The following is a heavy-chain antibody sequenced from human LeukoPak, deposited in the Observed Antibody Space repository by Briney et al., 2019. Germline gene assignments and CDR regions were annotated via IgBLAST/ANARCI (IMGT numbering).Heavy chain of an antibody. J-gene: IGHJ6*02. D-gene: IGHD1-26*01. CDR1: GYTFTSYG. Sequence: ASVKVSCKASGYTFTSYGISWVRQAPGQGLEWMGWITTYNGNTNYPQNLQGRVTMTTDTSTSTGYMELRSLRSDDTAVYYSARVKWDLPYYYNYYGLDVWGQGTTVTVSS. V-gene: IGHV1-18*01. CDR2: ITTYNGNT. CDR3: ARVKWDLPYYYNYYGLDV.